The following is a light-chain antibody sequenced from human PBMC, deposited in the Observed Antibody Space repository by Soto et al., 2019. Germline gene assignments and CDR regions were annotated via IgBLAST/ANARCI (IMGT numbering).Light chain of an antibody. J-gene: IGKJ1*01. CDR2: AAS. CDR1: QSISSW. Sequence: DIQMTQSPSTLAASVGDRVNITCRASQSISSWLAWYQHQPGKAPKLLIYAASTLQSGVPSRFSGSGSGTEFTLTISSLKPDDFATYYCQHYNSYGTFGQGTKVDIK. CDR3: QHYNSYGT. V-gene: IGKV1-5*01.